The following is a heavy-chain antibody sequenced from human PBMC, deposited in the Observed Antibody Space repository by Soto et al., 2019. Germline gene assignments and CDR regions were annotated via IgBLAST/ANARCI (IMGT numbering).Heavy chain of an antibody. J-gene: IGHJ4*02. CDR1: GFTFSSYW. D-gene: IGHD7-27*01. CDR3: VRGGFGLGIDY. V-gene: IGHV3-74*01. Sequence: EVQLVESGGGVVQPGGSLRLSCAASGFTFSSYWMHWVRQVPGKGLMWVSNITSDGRRTTYADSVKGRITISRDNGKNRRERDMHSLRGEDAAVFYCVRGGFGLGIDYWGLGTLVTVSS. CDR2: ITSDGRRT.